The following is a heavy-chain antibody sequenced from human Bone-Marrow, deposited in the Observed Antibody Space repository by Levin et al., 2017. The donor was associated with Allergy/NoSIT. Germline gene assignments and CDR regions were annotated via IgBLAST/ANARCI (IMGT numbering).Heavy chain of an antibody. Sequence: ASVKVSCYASGLTLSMDPISWVRQAPGQGLEWMGRIIPSHDVANYAQKFQGKVTITWDTSTYTAYMELTSLRSDDTAVYYCARGGLNFDSSGYFDRYFGPWGQGTLVSVSS. D-gene: IGHD3-22*01. CDR1: GLTLSMDP. CDR3: ARGGLNFDSSGYFDRYFGP. J-gene: IGHJ5*02. CDR2: IIPSHDVA. V-gene: IGHV1-69*04.